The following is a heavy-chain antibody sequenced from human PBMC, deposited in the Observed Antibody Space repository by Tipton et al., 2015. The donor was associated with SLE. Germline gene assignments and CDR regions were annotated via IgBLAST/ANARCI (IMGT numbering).Heavy chain of an antibody. CDR3: ARRSAP. Sequence: TLSLICTVSGGSININSYFWAWIRQPPGKGLEWIGSIYHNGNTYYNSSLKSRVTISVDKSKNQFSLRLRSVTAADTAVYYCARRSAPWGQGTLVTVSS. CDR1: GGSININSYF. J-gene: IGHJ5*02. V-gene: IGHV4-39*01. CDR2: IYHNGNT.